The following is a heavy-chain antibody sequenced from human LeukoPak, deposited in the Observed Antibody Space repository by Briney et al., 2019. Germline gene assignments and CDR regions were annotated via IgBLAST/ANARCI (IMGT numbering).Heavy chain of an antibody. V-gene: IGHV1-69*06. Sequence: ASVKVSCKVSGGTFSSYTISWVRQAPGQGLEWMGGIIPLFGTPDYAQKFQDRLTITADKSTSTAYMELSSLRSEDTAVYYCASATLRCSGGSCYEMDVWGKGTTVTVSS. D-gene: IGHD2-15*01. CDR2: IIPLFGTP. CDR3: ASATLRCSGGSCYEMDV. J-gene: IGHJ6*04. CDR1: GGTFSSYT.